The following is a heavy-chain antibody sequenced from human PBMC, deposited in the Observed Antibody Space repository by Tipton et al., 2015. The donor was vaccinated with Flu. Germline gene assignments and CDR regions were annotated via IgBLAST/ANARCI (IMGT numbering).Heavy chain of an antibody. V-gene: IGHV4-59*01. J-gene: IGHJ6*02. CDR1: DDSINSYY. Sequence: TLSLTCTVSDDSINSYYWSWIRQPPGKGLEWNGCIYNTVTSNYNPSLRSRHTISVDSSKNQFFMGLTSVTAADTAVYYCARARAPYYYYAMDVWGQGTTVTVS. D-gene: IGHD3-16*01. CDR3: ARARAPYYYYAMDV. CDR2: IYNTVTS.